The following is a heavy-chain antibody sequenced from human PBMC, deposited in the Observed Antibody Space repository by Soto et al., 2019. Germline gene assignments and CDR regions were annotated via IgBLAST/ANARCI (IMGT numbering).Heavy chain of an antibody. Sequence: QVQLVESGGGVVQPGRSLGLSCAASGFTFSSYAMHWVRQTPGKGLEWVAVISYDGSNKYYADSVKGRFTISRDNSKNTLYLQMNNLRAEDTAIYYCAKVHNRDRFLEWLYFDYWGQGTLVTVSS. V-gene: IGHV3-30-3*01. CDR1: GFTFSSYA. D-gene: IGHD3-3*01. CDR2: ISYDGSNK. CDR3: AKVHNRDRFLEWLYFDY. J-gene: IGHJ4*02.